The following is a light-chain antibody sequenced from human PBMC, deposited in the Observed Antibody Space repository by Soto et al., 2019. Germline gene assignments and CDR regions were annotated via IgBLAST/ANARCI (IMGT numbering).Light chain of an antibody. J-gene: IGKJ3*01. Sequence: EIVLTQSPGTLSLSPGERATLSCRASQSVSSNNLAWYQQRPGQAPSVVIYGASTRATGIPERFSGSGSGTDFTLTISRLAPEDFAVYYCQQYGRSPFTFGPGTKVDIK. CDR1: QSVSSNN. CDR3: QQYGRSPFT. V-gene: IGKV3-20*01. CDR2: GAS.